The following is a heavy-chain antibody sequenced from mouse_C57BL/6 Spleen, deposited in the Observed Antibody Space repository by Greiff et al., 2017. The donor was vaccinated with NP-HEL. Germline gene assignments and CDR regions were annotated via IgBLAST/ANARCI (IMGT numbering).Heavy chain of an antibody. CDR3: ARGPTMIRDWYFDV. Sequence: EVNLVESEGGLVQPGSSMKLSCTASGFTFSDYYMAWVRQVPEKGLEWVANINYDGSSTYYLDSLKSRFIISRDNAKNILYLQMSSLKSEDTATYYCARGPTMIRDWYFDVWGTGTTVTVSS. D-gene: IGHD2-4*01. CDR2: INYDGSST. CDR1: GFTFSDYY. V-gene: IGHV5-16*01. J-gene: IGHJ1*03.